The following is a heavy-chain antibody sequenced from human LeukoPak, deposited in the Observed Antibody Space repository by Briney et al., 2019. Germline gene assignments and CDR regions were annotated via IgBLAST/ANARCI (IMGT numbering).Heavy chain of an antibody. D-gene: IGHD1-26*01. V-gene: IGHV4-34*01. CDR2: INHSGST. CDR1: GGSFGGYY. Sequence: SETLSLTCAVYGGSFGGYYWSWIRQPPGKGLEWIGEINHSGSTNYNPSLKSRATISVDTSKNQFSLKLSSVTAADTAVYYCARGVVVGATYYFDYWGQGTLVTVSS. J-gene: IGHJ4*02. CDR3: ARGVVVGATYYFDY.